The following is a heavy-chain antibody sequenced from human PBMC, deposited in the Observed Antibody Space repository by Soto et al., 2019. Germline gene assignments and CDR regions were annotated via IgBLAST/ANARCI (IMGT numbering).Heavy chain of an antibody. D-gene: IGHD3-22*01. Sequence: QVQLVESGGGVVQPGRSLRLSCVASGFPLRSYGIHWVRQAPGKGLEWVAFTSYDGSNNFYEDAVKGRFTISRDNSKNTLYLQMNSLRGEDTAVYYCAKNQADIVINFYYGLDVWGQGTTVTVSS. CDR3: AKNQADIVINFYYGLDV. CDR2: TSYDGSNN. J-gene: IGHJ6*02. CDR1: GFPLRSYG. V-gene: IGHV3-30*18.